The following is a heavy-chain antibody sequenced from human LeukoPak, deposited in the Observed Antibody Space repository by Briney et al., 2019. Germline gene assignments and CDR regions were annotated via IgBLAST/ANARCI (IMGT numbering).Heavy chain of an antibody. CDR2: IYYSGTT. CDR3: ARGVYIAAAQYGY. CDR1: GGSIGTYS. D-gene: IGHD6-13*01. J-gene: IGHJ4*02. V-gene: IGHV4-59*01. Sequence: QVQLLESGPGLVKPSETLSLTCTVSGGSIGTYSWNWIRQPPGKGLEWIGYIYYSGTTNYNPSLKSRVTISVDTSKNQFSLKLSSVTAADTAVYYCARGVYIAAAQYGYWGQGTLVTVSS.